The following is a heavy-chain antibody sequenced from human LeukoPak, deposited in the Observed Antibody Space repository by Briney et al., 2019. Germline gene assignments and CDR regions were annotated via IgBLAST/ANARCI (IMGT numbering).Heavy chain of an antibody. CDR3: ARVSGLDAFDI. CDR1: GYTFTSYD. J-gene: IGHJ3*02. Sequence: ASVKVSCKASGYTFTSYDINWVRQATGQGLEWMGWMDPTSGNTGYAQKFQGRVTITRNTSISTAYMELSSLRSEDTAVYYCARVSGLDAFDIWGQGTMVTVSS. D-gene: IGHD7-27*01. V-gene: IGHV1-8*03. CDR2: MDPTSGNT.